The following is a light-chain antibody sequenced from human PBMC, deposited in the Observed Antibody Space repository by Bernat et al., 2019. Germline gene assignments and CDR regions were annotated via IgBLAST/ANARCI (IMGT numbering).Light chain of an antibody. CDR1: QSLLHSNGYNY. Sequence: DIVMTQSPLSLPVTPGEPASISCRSSQSLLHSNGYNYLYWYLQKPGQSPQLLIYLGSNRASGVPDRFSGSGSGADFTLIISRVEAEDVGVYYCMQALQTPWTFGQGTKVEI. J-gene: IGKJ1*01. CDR3: MQALQTPWT. V-gene: IGKV2-28*01. CDR2: LGS.